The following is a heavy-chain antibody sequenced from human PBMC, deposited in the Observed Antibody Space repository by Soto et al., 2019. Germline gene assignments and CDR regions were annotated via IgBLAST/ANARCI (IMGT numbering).Heavy chain of an antibody. V-gene: IGHV3-33*01. CDR1: GFTFSSYG. CDR2: IWYDGSNK. D-gene: IGHD3-10*01. J-gene: IGHJ6*02. Sequence: QVQLVESGGGVVQPGRSLRLSCAASGFTFSSYGMHWVRQAPGKGLEWVAVIWYDGSNKYYADSVKGRFTISRDNYKNPLDLQMNSLRAEDTAVYYCARDLGLWFDYYYGMDVWGQGTTVTVSS. CDR3: ARDLGLWFDYYYGMDV.